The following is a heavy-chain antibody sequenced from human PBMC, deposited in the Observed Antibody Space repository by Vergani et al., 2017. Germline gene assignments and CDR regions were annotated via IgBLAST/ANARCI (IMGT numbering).Heavy chain of an antibody. CDR3: ARGDYGILTGYRY. CDR2: INPSGGHT. J-gene: IGHJ4*02. V-gene: IGHV1-46*03. CDR1: GYTFSNYY. D-gene: IGHD3-9*01. Sequence: QVQVVQSGAEVKKSGASVKVPCKTSGYTFSNYYMHWARQAPGQGLEWMGIINPSGGHTNYAQKFQGRVTTTRDTSTSTVYMELSSLRSEDTAIYYCARGDYGILTGYRYWGQGTLVTVSA.